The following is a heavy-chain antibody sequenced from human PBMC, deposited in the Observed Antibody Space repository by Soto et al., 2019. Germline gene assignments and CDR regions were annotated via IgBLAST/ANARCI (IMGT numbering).Heavy chain of an antibody. V-gene: IGHV4-34*01. CDR3: ARGRTLAFFLRVLSGAFDI. Sequence: QVQLQQWGAGLLKPSESLSLTCAVYGGSFSGYHWSWIRQPPGKGLEWIGEINHSRSTNYNPSLKSRVTRSVDTSKNQCSLKLSSVTAAGTAVYYCARGRTLAFFLRVLSGAFDIWDQGTMVTVSS. CDR2: INHSRST. J-gene: IGHJ3*02. CDR1: GGSFSGYH. D-gene: IGHD3-3*01.